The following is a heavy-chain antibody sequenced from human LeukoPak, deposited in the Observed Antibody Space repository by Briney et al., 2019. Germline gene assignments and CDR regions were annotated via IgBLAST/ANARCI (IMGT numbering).Heavy chain of an antibody. CDR3: AHLRQSPLY. CDR1: GGSISSSSYY. J-gene: IGHJ4*02. CDR2: ISYSGST. Sequence: SETLSLTCTVSGGSISSSSYYWGWIRQPPGKGLEWIGSISYSGSTYYDPSLKSRVTISVDTSKNQFSLKLSSVTAADTAVYYCAHLRQSPLYWGQGTLVTVSS. D-gene: IGHD3-3*01. V-gene: IGHV4-39*01.